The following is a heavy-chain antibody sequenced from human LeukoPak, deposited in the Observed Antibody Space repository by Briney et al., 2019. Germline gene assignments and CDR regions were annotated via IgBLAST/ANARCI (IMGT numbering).Heavy chain of an antibody. CDR2: IYYSGST. CDR3: ARLYDSSGYSANWFDP. J-gene: IGHJ5*02. V-gene: IGHV4-59*08. Sequence: SETLSLTCTVSGGSISSYYWSWIRQPPGKGLEWIGYIYYSGSTNYNPSLKSRVNISVDTSKNQFSLKLGSVTAADTAVYYCARLYDSSGYSANWFDPWGQGTLVTVSS. CDR1: GGSISSYY. D-gene: IGHD3-22*01.